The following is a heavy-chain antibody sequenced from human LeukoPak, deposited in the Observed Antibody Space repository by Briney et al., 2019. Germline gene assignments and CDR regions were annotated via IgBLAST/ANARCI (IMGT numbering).Heavy chain of an antibody. CDR3: ARDRGIVGTTGYYYMDV. V-gene: IGHV3-11*04. CDR1: GFSFSDYY. D-gene: IGHD1-26*01. Sequence: GGSLRLSCVASGFSFSDYYMSWIRQAPGKGLEWVSYIGSTIYYADSVKGRFTISRDNAKNSLYLQMNSLRAEDTAVYYCARDRGIVGTTGYYYMDVWGKGTTVTVSS. J-gene: IGHJ6*03. CDR2: IGSTI.